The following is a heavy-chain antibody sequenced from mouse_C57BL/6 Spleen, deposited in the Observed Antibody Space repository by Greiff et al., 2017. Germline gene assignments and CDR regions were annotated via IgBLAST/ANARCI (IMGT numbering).Heavy chain of an antibody. CDR2: LSSGGDYV. CDR3: TSTVVERNYAMDY. CDR1: GFTFSSYA. V-gene: IGHV5-9-1*02. D-gene: IGHD1-1*01. J-gene: IGHJ4*01. Sequence: EVNVVESGEGLVKPGGSLKLSCAASGFTFSSYAMSWVRQTPEKMLEWVAYLSSGGDYVYYADPVKGRFTISRDNARNTLYLQLDSLKSEDTAMYSCTSTVVERNYAMDYWGQGTSVTVSS.